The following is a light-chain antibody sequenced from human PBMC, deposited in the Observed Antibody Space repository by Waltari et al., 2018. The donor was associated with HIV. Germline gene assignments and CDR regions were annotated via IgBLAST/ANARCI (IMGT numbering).Light chain of an antibody. J-gene: IGKJ2*01. V-gene: IGKV3-15*01. CDR1: QTISGN. CDR2: GAS. CDR3: QQYNFWPPYT. Sequence: EILMTQSPATLSVSPGERATLSCRASQTISGNLAGYQQKPGQAPRLLIYGASSRAAGVPAMFTGRGSGTDFTLTISSLQSEDFAVYYCQQYNFWPPYTFGQGTRLEIK.